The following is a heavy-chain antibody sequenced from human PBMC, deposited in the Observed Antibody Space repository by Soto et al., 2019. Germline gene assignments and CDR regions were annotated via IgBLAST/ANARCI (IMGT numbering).Heavy chain of an antibody. CDR3: AKGGDIVVVPAAPGLGWFDP. CDR2: ISGSGGST. J-gene: IGHJ5*02. D-gene: IGHD2-2*01. Sequence: EVQLLESGGGLVQPGGSLRLSCAASGFTFSSYAMSWVRQAPGKGLEWVSAISGSGGSTYYADSVKGRFTISRDNSKNTLYLQMNSLRAEDTAVYYCAKGGDIVVVPAAPGLGWFDPWGQGTLVTVSS. V-gene: IGHV3-23*01. CDR1: GFTFSSYA.